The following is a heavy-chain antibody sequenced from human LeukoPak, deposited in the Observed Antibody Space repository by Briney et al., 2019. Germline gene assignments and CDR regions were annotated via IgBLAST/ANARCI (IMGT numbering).Heavy chain of an antibody. CDR2: ISSSSSYI. Sequence: GGSLRLSCAASGFTFSSYNMNWVRQAPGKGLEWVSSISSSSSYIYYADSVKGRFTISRDNAKNSLYLQMNSLRAEDTAVYYCARAGGVPITGSGYPNWFDPWGQGTLVTVSS. V-gene: IGHV3-21*01. CDR1: GFTFSSYN. J-gene: IGHJ5*02. D-gene: IGHD3-22*01. CDR3: ARAGGVPITGSGYPNWFDP.